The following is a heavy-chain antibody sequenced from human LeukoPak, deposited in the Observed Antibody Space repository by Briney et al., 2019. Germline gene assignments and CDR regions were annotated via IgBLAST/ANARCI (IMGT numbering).Heavy chain of an antibody. Sequence: SETLSLTCTVSGGSINSYYWSWIRQSPGKGLEWIGRIYTSGSTNYNPSLESRVTMSVDTSKNQFSLKLSSVTAADTAVYYCARGAGSSWYYFDYWGQGTLVTVSS. V-gene: IGHV4-4*07. CDR3: ARGAGSSWYYFDY. CDR1: GGSINSYY. D-gene: IGHD6-13*01. J-gene: IGHJ4*02. CDR2: IYTSGST.